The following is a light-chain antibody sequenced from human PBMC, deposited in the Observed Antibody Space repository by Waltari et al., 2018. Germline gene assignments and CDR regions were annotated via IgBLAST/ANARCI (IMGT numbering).Light chain of an antibody. CDR1: QSVLYTSDNDNY. V-gene: IGKV4-1*01. CDR3: QQYYTTPLT. Sequence: DIVMTQSPDSLAVSLGERATINCRSSQSVLYTSDNDNYLAWYQQKPGQPPKLLIYLASTRASGVPDRLSGSGSGTDFTLTISSLQAADVAVYYCQQYYTTPLTFGQGTRVEI. CDR2: LAS. J-gene: IGKJ1*01.